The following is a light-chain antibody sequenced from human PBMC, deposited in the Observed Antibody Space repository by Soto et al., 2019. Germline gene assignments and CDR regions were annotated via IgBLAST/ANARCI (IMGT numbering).Light chain of an antibody. V-gene: IGKV3-15*01. CDR1: QSVSSN. J-gene: IGKJ2*01. Sequence: EIVMTQSPATLSVSPGERATLSCKASQSVSSNLAWYQQKAGQAPRLLIYDASTRASGIPARFSGSGSGTEFTLTISSLQSEDSAVYYCQQYENWPPGVTFGLGTKLEIK. CDR3: QQYENWPPGVT. CDR2: DAS.